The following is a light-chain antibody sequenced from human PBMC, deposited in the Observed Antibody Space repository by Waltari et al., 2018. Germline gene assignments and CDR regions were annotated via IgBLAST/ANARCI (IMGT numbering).Light chain of an antibody. Sequence: EIVFTQSPATLSSSPGERATLSCRASPSVSSYLAWYQQKPGQAPRLLIYDAANTATGIPARVSGSGSGTDFTLTISSLEPEDFAVYYCQQRSNWPPGPLTFGGGTKVEIK. J-gene: IGKJ4*01. CDR3: QQRSNWPPGPLT. CDR1: PSVSSY. V-gene: IGKV3-11*01. CDR2: DAA.